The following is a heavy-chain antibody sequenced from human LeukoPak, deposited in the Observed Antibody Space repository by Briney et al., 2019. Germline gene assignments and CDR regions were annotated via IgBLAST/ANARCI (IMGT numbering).Heavy chain of an antibody. J-gene: IGHJ3*02. CDR2: FDPEDGET. Sequence: SAKVSRKVSGYTLTELSMHWVRHAPGKGHEWMGGFDPEDGETIYAQKFQGRVTMTEDTSTDTAYRALSSLRSEDTAVYYCATYPTFSYGSGSYAFDIWGQGTMVTVSS. D-gene: IGHD3-10*01. CDR1: GYTLTELS. V-gene: IGHV1-24*01. CDR3: ATYPTFSYGSGSYAFDI.